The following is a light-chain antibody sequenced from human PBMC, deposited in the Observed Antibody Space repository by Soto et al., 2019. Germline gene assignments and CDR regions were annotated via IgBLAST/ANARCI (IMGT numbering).Light chain of an antibody. CDR1: QSVSSSY. CDR3: QQYGSSPDT. CDR2: GAS. Sequence: EIVLTQSPGTLSLSPGERATLSCRASQSVSSSYLAWYQQKPGQAPRLLIYGASSRATGIPDRFSGSESGTDFTLTISRLEPEDFAVYYCQQYGSSPDTFGQGTKV. V-gene: IGKV3-20*01. J-gene: IGKJ1*01.